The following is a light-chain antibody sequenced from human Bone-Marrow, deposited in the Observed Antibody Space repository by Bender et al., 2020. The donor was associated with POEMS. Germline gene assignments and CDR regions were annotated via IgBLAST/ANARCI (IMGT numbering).Light chain of an antibody. CDR2: EVS. CDR3: SSYAGSNNLM. J-gene: IGLJ3*02. Sequence: QSALTQPPSASGSPGQSVTISCTGTSSDIGAYNYVSWYQKHPGEAPKVIIFEVSRRPSGVPHRFSGSKSGNTASLTVSGLQADDEADYCCSSYAGSNNLMFGGGTTLTVL. V-gene: IGLV2-8*01. CDR1: SSDIGAYNY.